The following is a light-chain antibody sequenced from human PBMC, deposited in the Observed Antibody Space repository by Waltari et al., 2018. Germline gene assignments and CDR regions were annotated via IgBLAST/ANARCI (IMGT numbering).Light chain of an antibody. J-gene: IGKJ4*01. CDR2: WAS. CDR3: QQYSTTPLT. CDR1: QTVLYSSNNKNY. Sequence: IVMNLSPYSLAVSLGERATIHCKSSQTVLYSSNNKNYLSWYQKKPGQPPKLLISWASTRESGVPDRCSGSGSGTDFTLTSSSLQAEDVAVYYCQQYSTTPLTFGGGTKVEVK. V-gene: IGKV4-1*01.